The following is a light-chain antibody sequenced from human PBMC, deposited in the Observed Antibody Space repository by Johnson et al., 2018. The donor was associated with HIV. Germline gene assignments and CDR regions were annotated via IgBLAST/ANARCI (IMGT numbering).Light chain of an antibody. CDR3: ETWDSSLRGGF. J-gene: IGLJ1*01. CDR2: DNN. V-gene: IGLV1-51*01. Sequence: QSVLTQPPSVSAAPGQKVTISCSGSSSNIGNNYVSWYQQLPGTAPKLLIYDNNQRPSGIPDPFSGSKSGTSATLGITGLQTGDEADYYCETWDSSLRGGFFGTGTKVTVL. CDR1: SSNIGNNY.